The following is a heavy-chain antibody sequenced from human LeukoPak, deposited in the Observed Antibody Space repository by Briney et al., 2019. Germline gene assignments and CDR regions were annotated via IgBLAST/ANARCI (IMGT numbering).Heavy chain of an antibody. V-gene: IGHV3-74*01. CDR1: GFTFSSYW. J-gene: IGHJ6*02. Sequence: PGGSLRLSCAVPGFTFSSYWMHWVRQAPGKGLVWVSRNKSDGSSTSYADSVKGRFTISRDNAKNTLYLQMNSLRAEDTAVYYCARGDGYGMDVWGQGTTVTVSS. D-gene: IGHD5-24*01. CDR3: ARGDGYGMDV. CDR2: NKSDGSST.